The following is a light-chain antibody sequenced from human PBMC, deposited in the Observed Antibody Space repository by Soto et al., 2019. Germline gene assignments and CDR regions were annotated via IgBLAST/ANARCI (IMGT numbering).Light chain of an antibody. Sequence: EILFTPSPGTLSLSPGERPTLSCRASQSVSKNYLAWYQQKPGQAPRLLIYGASNRATGIPDRFIGSGSGTDFTLTISRLEPEDFAVDDCQQYGSSGTFGQGTKVDIK. J-gene: IGKJ1*01. V-gene: IGKV3-20*01. CDR2: GAS. CDR3: QQYGSSGT. CDR1: QSVSKNY.